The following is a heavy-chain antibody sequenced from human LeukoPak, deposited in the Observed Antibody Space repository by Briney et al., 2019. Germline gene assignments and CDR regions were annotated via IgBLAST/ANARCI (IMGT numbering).Heavy chain of an antibody. J-gene: IGHJ4*02. Sequence: ASVKVSCKASGYTFTGYYMHWVRQAPGQGLEWMGWINPNSGGTNYAQKFQGRVTMTRDTSISTAYMELSRLRSDDTAVYYCARDRVLLWFGDKFNFNYWGQGTLVTVSS. CDR2: INPNSGGT. CDR1: GYTFTGYY. CDR3: ARDRVLLWFGDKFNFNY. D-gene: IGHD3-10*01. V-gene: IGHV1-2*02.